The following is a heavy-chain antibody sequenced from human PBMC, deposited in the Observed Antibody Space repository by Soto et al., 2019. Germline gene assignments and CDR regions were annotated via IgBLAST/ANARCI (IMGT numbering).Heavy chain of an antibody. V-gene: IGHV3-23*01. Sequence: EVQLLESGGGLVQPGGSLRLSCAASGFTFSSYAISWVRQAPGKGLQWVSTISGSGGSTYYADSVKGRFTISRDNSKNTLYLQMNSLRAEDTAVYYCARDLLRENHRFDYWGQGTLVTVSS. CDR1: GFTFSSYA. D-gene: IGHD2-15*01. CDR3: ARDLLRENHRFDY. CDR2: ISGSGGST. J-gene: IGHJ4*02.